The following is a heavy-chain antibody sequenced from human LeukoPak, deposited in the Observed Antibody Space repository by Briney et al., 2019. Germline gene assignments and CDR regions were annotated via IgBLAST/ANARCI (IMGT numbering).Heavy chain of an antibody. CDR2: TRNKARSYTT. J-gene: IGHJ6*02. D-gene: IGHD4-17*01. CDR3: ARTVTTNYAIDV. Sequence: PGGSLRPSCAASVFTLSDHYVDWVRQAPGKGLEWVGRTRNKARSYTTEYAASVDGRFTISRDDSKNLLNLQMNSLKAEDTAVYYCARTVTTNYAIDVWGQGTTVTVSS. CDR1: VFTLSDHY. V-gene: IGHV3-72*01.